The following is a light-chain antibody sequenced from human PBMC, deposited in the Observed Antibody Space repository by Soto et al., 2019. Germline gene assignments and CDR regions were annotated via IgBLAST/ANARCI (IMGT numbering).Light chain of an antibody. CDR1: QGISSY. V-gene: IGKV1-9*01. CDR3: QQLNSYPLT. Sequence: IQLTQSPSFLSASVGDRVTITCRASQGISSYLAWYQQKPGKAPKLLIYAASTLQSGVPSRFSGSGSGTDFTLTISSLQPEDFETYYCQQLNSYPLTFGAGTQVDIX. CDR2: AAS. J-gene: IGKJ4*01.